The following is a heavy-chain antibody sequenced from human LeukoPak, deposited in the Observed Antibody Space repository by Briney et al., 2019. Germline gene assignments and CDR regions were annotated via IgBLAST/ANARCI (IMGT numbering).Heavy chain of an antibody. V-gene: IGHV1-46*01. Sequence: ASVKVSCKASGYIFTSYNMYWVRQAPGQGLEWMGIINSSGGSTDYAQKFQGRVTMTTDTSTSTAHMELRSLRSDDTAVYYCARQGYSGHSQGAADYWGQGTLVTVSS. D-gene: IGHD4-23*01. CDR1: GYIFTSYN. CDR3: ARQGYSGHSQGAADY. J-gene: IGHJ4*02. CDR2: INSSGGST.